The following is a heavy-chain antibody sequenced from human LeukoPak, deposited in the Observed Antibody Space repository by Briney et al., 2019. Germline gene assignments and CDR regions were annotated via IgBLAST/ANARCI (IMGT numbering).Heavy chain of an antibody. D-gene: IGHD3-10*01. CDR1: GFTFSSYG. Sequence: GGSLRLSCAASGFTFSSYGMHWVRQAPGKGLEWVAVIWYDGSNKYYADSVKGRFTISRDNSKNTLYLQMNSLRAEDTAVYYCARGGRVGTYYYYYYMDVWGKGTTVTVSS. V-gene: IGHV3-33*01. CDR3: ARGGRVGTYYYYYYMDV. J-gene: IGHJ6*03. CDR2: IWYDGSNK.